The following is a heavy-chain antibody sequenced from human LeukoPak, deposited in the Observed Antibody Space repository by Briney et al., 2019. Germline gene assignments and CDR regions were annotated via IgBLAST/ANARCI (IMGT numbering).Heavy chain of an antibody. CDR1: GGSISSYY. D-gene: IGHD6-19*01. V-gene: IGHV4-34*01. J-gene: IGHJ6*02. Sequence: PSETLSLTCTVSGGSISSYYWSWIRQPPGKGLEWIGEINHSGSTNYNPSLKSRVTISVDTSKNQFSLKLSSVTAADTAVYYCAREVAGNYYYYGMDVWGQGTTVTVSS. CDR2: INHSGST. CDR3: AREVAGNYYYYGMDV.